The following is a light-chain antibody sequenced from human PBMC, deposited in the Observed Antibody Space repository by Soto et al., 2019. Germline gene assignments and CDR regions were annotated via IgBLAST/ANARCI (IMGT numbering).Light chain of an antibody. V-gene: IGLV2-8*01. CDR2: EVN. CDR3: SSYGGRNNLV. Sequence: QSALTQPPSASGSPGQSVTISCTGTSSDVGGYNYVSWYQQHPGKAPKLMIYEVNKRPSGVPDRFPGSKSGNTASLTVSGLQAEDEADYYCSSYGGRNNLVFGGGTKLTVL. J-gene: IGLJ2*01. CDR1: SSDVGGYNY.